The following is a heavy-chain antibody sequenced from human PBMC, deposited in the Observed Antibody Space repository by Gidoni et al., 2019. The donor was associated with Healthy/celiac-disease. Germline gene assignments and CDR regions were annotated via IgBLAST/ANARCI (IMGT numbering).Heavy chain of an antibody. CDR3: ARARDYGEDY. CDR1: GDSISGYY. V-gene: IGHV4-4*07. D-gene: IGHD4-17*01. J-gene: IGHJ4*02. CDR2: IYISGST. Sequence: QVQLQESGPGLVKPSETLSLTCTVSGDSISGYYWSWIRQPAGKGLEWIGRIYISGSTNYNPSLKSRVTMSVDTSKNQFSVKLRSVTAADTAVYYCARARDYGEDYWGQGTLVTVSS.